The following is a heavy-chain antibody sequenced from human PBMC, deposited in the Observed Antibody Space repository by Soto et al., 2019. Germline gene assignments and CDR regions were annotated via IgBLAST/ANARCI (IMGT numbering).Heavy chain of an antibody. J-gene: IGHJ3*02. Sequence: EVQLVESGGGLVQPGRSLRLSCAASGFTFDDYAMHWVRQAPGKGLEWVSGISWDSGSIGYADSVKGRFTISRDNAKNXLYLQMNSLRAEDTALYYCAKERNHHYNTGGAFDIWGQGTMVTVSS. CDR2: ISWDSGSI. CDR1: GFTFDDYA. CDR3: AKERNHHYNTGGAFDI. D-gene: IGHD1-1*01. V-gene: IGHV3-9*01.